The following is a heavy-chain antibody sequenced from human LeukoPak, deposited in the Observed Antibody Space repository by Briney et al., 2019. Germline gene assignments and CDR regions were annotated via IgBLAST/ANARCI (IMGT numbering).Heavy chain of an antibody. D-gene: IGHD3-3*01. J-gene: IGHJ3*02. CDR2: ISSSGSTI. CDR3: ARDLYDFWSGNSDAFDI. CDR1: GFTFSSYE. V-gene: IGHV3-48*03. Sequence: GGSLRLSCAASGFTFSSYEMNWVRQAPGKGLEWVSYISSSGSTIYYADSVKGRFTISRDNAKNSLYLQMNRLRAEDTAVYYCARDLYDFWSGNSDAFDIWGQGTMVTVSS.